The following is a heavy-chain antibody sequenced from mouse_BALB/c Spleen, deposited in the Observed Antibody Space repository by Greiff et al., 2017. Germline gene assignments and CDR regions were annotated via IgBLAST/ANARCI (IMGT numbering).Heavy chain of an antibody. CDR3: TRGDYGSSYDYFDY. V-gene: IGHV1S22*01. D-gene: IGHD1-1*01. CDR2: IYPGSGST. CDR1: GYTFTSYW. Sequence: QPGSELVRPGASVKLSCKASGYTFTSYWMHWVKQRPGQGLEWIGNIYPGSGSTNYDEKFKSKATLTVDTSSSTAYMQLSSLTSEDSAVYYCTRGDYGSSYDYFDYWGQGTTLTVSS. J-gene: IGHJ2*01.